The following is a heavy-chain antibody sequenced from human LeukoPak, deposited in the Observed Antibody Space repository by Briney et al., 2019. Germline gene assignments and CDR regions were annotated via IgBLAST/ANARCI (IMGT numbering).Heavy chain of an antibody. CDR3: TRDWGVLGDIVYFDY. CDR2: IWYDGSNK. Sequence: GGSLRLSCAASGFTFSSYGMHRVRQAPGKGLEWVAVIWYDGSNKYYADSVKGRFTISRDNSKNTLYLQMNSLRAEDTAVYYCTRDWGVLGDIVYFDYWGQGTLVTVSS. V-gene: IGHV3-33*01. CDR1: GFTFSSYG. J-gene: IGHJ4*02. D-gene: IGHD3-10*01.